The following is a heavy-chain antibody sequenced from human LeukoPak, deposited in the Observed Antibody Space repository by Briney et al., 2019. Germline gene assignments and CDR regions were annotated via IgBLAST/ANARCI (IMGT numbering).Heavy chain of an antibody. CDR3: ARLVYCSGGSCYSPGAFDI. CDR2: IIPILGIA. V-gene: IGHV1-69*04. J-gene: IGHJ3*02. Sequence: SVKVSCKASGGTFSSYAISWVRQAPGQGLEWMGRIIPILGIANYAQKFQGRATITADKSTSTAYMELSSLRSEDTAAYYCARLVYCSGGSCYSPGAFDIWGQGTMVTVSS. CDR1: GGTFSSYA. D-gene: IGHD2-15*01.